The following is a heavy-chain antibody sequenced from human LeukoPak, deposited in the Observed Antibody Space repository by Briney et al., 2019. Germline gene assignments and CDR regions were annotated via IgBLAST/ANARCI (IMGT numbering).Heavy chain of an antibody. CDR1: KFTFSDYW. Sequence: GGSLRLSCAASKFTFSDYWMSWVRQAPGKGLEWVATIKPDGSETYYVDSVKGQITISRDNAKDSLYLHMNSLRADDTAVYYCARHNNYGDYDYWSQGTLVTVSS. CDR3: ARHNNYGDYDY. D-gene: IGHD4-17*01. V-gene: IGHV3-7*05. J-gene: IGHJ4*02. CDR2: IKPDGSET.